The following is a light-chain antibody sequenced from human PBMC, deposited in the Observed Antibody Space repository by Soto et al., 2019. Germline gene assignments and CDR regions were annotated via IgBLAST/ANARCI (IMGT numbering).Light chain of an antibody. CDR2: GAS. V-gene: IGKV3-20*01. CDR1: QSVSSRD. Sequence: SVFTQSPGTLSLSPGERATLSCRASQSVSSRDLAWYQQKPGQAPRLLIYGASNRATGIPDTFSVSGSGTDFTLTISRLEPEDFAVYYCQQYGSSPITFGQGTRLEIK. J-gene: IGKJ5*01. CDR3: QQYGSSPIT.